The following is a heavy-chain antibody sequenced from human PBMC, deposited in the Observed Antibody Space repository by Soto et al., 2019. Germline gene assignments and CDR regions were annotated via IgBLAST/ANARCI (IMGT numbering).Heavy chain of an antibody. J-gene: IGHJ5*02. CDR1: GGSISSSSYY. V-gene: IGHV4-39*01. Sequence: SETLSLTCTVSGGSISSSSYYWGWIRQPPGKGLEWIGSIYYSGSTYYNPSLKSRVTISVDTSKNQFSLKLSSLTAADTAVYYCARHRGRSSTSCYKKGGHWFDPWGQGTLVTVSS. CDR3: ARHRGRSSTSCYKKGGHWFDP. D-gene: IGHD2-2*01. CDR2: IYYSGST.